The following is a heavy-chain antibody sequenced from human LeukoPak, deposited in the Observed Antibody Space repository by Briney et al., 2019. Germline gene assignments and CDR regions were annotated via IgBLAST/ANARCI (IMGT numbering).Heavy chain of an antibody. D-gene: IGHD2-21*01. Sequence: GGSLRLSCAASGFTFSSYSMNWVRQAPGKGLEWVSSISSSNSYIYYADSVKGRFTISRDNAKNSLYLQMNSLRAEDTAVYYCAAFQKGRQDFDYWGQGTLVTVSS. CDR1: GFTFSSYS. V-gene: IGHV3-21*01. CDR2: ISSSNSYI. CDR3: AAFQKGRQDFDY. J-gene: IGHJ4*02.